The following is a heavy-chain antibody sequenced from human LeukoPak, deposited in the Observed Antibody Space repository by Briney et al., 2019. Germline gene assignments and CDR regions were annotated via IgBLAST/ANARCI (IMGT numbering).Heavy chain of an antibody. CDR3: AREPYSSGWYFSYYFDY. CDR1: GFTFSSYG. D-gene: IGHD6-19*01. Sequence: GGSLRLSCAASGFTFSSYGMHWVRQAPGKGLEWVAVISYDGSNKYYADSVKGRFTISRDNSKNTLYLQMNSLRAEDTAVYYCAREPYSSGWYFSYYFDYWGQGTLVTVSS. CDR2: ISYDGSNK. J-gene: IGHJ4*02. V-gene: IGHV3-30*03.